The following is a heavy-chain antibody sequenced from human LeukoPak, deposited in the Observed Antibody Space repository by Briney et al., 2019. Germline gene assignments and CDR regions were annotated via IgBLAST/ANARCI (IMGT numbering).Heavy chain of an antibody. J-gene: IGHJ4*02. Sequence: PGGSLRLSCEISGFTLTTNAMGWVRQAPGKGLEWVSSISTAGSTFYADSVRGRFTVSRDTSKNTVLLQMNSLRAEDTAVYYCAKRSEFAVADKPPHFDYWGQGTLVTVSS. V-gene: IGHV3-23*01. CDR3: AKRSEFAVADKPPHFDY. CDR2: ISTAGST. CDR1: GFTLTTNA. D-gene: IGHD6-19*01.